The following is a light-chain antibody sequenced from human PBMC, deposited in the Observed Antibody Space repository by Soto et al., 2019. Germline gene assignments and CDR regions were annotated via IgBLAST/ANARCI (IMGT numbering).Light chain of an antibody. Sequence: TVLTLSPATLSLSQRETATLNCRASQSVSSYLAWYQQKPGQAPRLLIYGASTRATGIPARFSGSGSGTEFTLTISSLQSEDFVVYYCQQYNNWPRTFGQGTKVDIK. CDR1: QSVSSY. J-gene: IGKJ1*01. CDR3: QQYNNWPRT. V-gene: IGKV3-15*01. CDR2: GAS.